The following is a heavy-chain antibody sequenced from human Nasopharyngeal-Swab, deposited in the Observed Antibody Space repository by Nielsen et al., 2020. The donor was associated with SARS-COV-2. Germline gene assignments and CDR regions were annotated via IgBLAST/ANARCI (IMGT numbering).Heavy chain of an antibody. CDR2: IVGSGGISGSGGNT. Sequence: GESLKISCVASGYSFRTYGMSWVRQAPGKGLEWVAAIVGSGGISGSGGNTYYADSVKGRFTISRDNSKNTLSLQMNSLRAEDTALYYCAKDLRGPYFFWGQGTLVTVSS. D-gene: IGHD2/OR15-2a*01. CDR3: AKDLRGPYFF. V-gene: IGHV3-23*01. CDR1: GYSFRTYG. J-gene: IGHJ4*02.